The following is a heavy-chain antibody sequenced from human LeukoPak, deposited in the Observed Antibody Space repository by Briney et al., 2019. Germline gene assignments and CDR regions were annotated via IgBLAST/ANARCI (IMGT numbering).Heavy chain of an antibody. Sequence: SETLSLTCTVSGGSISSYYWSWIRQPPGKGLEWIGYIYYSGSTNYNPALKSRITILVDTSKNQFSLKLSSVTAADTAVYYCARGGAARLHFQNWGQGTLVTVSS. CDR3: ARGGAARLHFQN. CDR2: IYYSGST. J-gene: IGHJ1*01. CDR1: GGSISSYY. D-gene: IGHD6-6*01. V-gene: IGHV4-59*01.